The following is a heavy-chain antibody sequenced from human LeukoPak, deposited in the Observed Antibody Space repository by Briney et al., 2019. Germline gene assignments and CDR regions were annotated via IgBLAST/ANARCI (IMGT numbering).Heavy chain of an antibody. Sequence: GGSLRLSCAASGFTFSSYAMSWVRQAPGKGLEWVSAVSGSGGSTYYAHSVKGRFTISRDNSKNTLYLQKNSLKAEDTAVYYCAKSHLQIAAANFDYWGQGTLVTVSS. CDR2: VSGSGGST. D-gene: IGHD6-13*01. J-gene: IGHJ4*02. CDR3: AKSHLQIAAANFDY. CDR1: GFTFSSYA. V-gene: IGHV3-23*01.